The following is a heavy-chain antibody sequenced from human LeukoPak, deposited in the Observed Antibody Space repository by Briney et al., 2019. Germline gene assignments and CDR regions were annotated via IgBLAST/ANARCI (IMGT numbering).Heavy chain of an antibody. CDR1: GFTVTRKY. J-gene: IGHJ4*02. Sequence: GGSLRLSCAASGFTVTRKYMSWVRQAPGKGLEWVSVIYSGGSTYYADSVKGRFTISRDNSKNTLYLQMNSLRAEDTAVYYCAKPAGELDYDFWSGYYPIPPGDYWGQGTLVTVSS. CDR2: IYSGGST. D-gene: IGHD3-3*01. CDR3: AKPAGELDYDFWSGYYPIPPGDY. V-gene: IGHV3-53*01.